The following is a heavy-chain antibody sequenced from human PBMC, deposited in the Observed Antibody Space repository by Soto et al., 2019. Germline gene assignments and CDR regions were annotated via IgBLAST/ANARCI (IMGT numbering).Heavy chain of an antibody. CDR2: IYSSGSI. CDR1: GGSISSGDYY. D-gene: IGHD4-4*01. J-gene: IGHJ3*02. V-gene: IGHV4-30-4*01. Sequence: QVQLQESGPGLVKPSQTLSLTCTVSGGSISSGDYYWSWIRQPPGKGLEWIGYIYSSGSIHFNPSLKSRLTLSEDTSKNQFSLRLNSVTAADTAVYYCARHYSTGFFPDDAFDIWGHGTTVTVS. CDR3: ARHYSTGFFPDDAFDI.